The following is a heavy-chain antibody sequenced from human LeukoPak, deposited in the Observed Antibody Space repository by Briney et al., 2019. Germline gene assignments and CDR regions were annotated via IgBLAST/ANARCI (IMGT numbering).Heavy chain of an antibody. CDR2: IFYSGST. Sequence: SETLSLTCTVSGGSISTSNYYWGWIRQPPGKGLEWIGNIFYSGSTYYSPSLKSRVTISLDTSRNQFSLKLTSVTAADTAVYYCARVRYDSSGYYFNWFDPWGQGTLVTVSS. D-gene: IGHD3-22*01. V-gene: IGHV4-39*07. CDR1: GGSISTSNYY. CDR3: ARVRYDSSGYYFNWFDP. J-gene: IGHJ5*02.